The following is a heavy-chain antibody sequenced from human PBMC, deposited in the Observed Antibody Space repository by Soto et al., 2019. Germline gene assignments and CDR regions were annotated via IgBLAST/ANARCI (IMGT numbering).Heavy chain of an antibody. CDR3: AREGGIAAPGVRGIYYYAIDV. Sequence: QVQLQESGPGLVKPSETLSLTCTVSGGSVSSGRYYWSWMRQPPGKGLERIGYIYYSGSTNYNPSLKSRVTISVDTPNTPFSLKLSSVTAADTAVYYCAREGGIAAPGVRGIYYYAIDVWGQGTTVTVSS. CDR2: IYYSGST. V-gene: IGHV4-61*01. D-gene: IGHD6-13*01. J-gene: IGHJ6*02. CDR1: GGSVSSGRYY.